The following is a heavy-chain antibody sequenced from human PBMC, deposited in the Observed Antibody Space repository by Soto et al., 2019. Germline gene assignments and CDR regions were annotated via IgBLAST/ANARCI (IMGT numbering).Heavy chain of an antibody. J-gene: IGHJ4*02. V-gene: IGHV1-69*02. Sequence: GASVKVSCKASGGTFSSYTISWVRQAPGQGLEWMGRIIPILGIANYAQKFQGRVTITADKSTSTAYMELSSLRSEDTAVYYCARGLNYYDSSGPLDYFDYWGQGTLVTSPQ. CDR3: ARGLNYYDSSGPLDYFDY. CDR1: GGTFSSYT. D-gene: IGHD3-22*01. CDR2: IIPILGIA.